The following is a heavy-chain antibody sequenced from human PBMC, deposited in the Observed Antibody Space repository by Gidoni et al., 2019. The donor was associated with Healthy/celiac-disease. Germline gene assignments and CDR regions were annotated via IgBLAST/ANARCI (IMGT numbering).Heavy chain of an antibody. V-gene: IGHV4-39*07. CDR3: ARDSETTVTTFSWFDP. CDR1: VGSISSSSYY. D-gene: IGHD4-17*01. CDR2: IYYSGST. J-gene: IGHJ5*02. Sequence: QLQLQESGPGLVKPSETLSLTCTVSVGSISSSSYYWGWIRQPPGKGLEWIGSIYYSGSTYYNPSLKSRVTISVDTSKIQFSLKLSSVTAADTAVYSCARDSETTVTTFSWFDPWGQGTLVTVSS.